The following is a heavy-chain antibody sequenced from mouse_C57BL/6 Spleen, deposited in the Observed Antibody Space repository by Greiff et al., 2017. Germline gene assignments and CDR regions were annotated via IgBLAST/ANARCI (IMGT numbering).Heavy chain of an antibody. CDR1: GYTFTSYW. V-gene: IGHV1-69*01. J-gene: IGHJ3*01. CDR3: ARRGGYDYDGTWFAY. CDR2: IDPSDSYT. Sequence: QVHVKQPGAELVMPGASVKLSCKASGYTFTSYWMHWVKQRPGQGLEWIGEIDPSDSYTNYNQKFKGKSTLTVDKSSSTAYMQLSSLTSEDSAVYYCARRGGYDYDGTWFAYWGQGTLVTVSA. D-gene: IGHD2-4*01.